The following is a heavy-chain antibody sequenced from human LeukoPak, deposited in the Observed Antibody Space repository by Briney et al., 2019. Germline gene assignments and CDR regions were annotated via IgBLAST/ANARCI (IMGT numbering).Heavy chain of an antibody. CDR1: GFTFSSYS. J-gene: IGHJ6*03. V-gene: IGHV3-23*01. CDR3: AKVMKGSERLTMVRGVIIKTAGLYYMDV. CDR2: ISASGGSR. Sequence: GGSLRLSCAASGFTFSSYSMSWVRQAPGKGLEWDSSISASGGSRNYADSVKGRFTISRDNSKNTVYLQMNSLRAEDTAVYYCAKVMKGSERLTMVRGVIIKTAGLYYMDVWGKGTTVTVSS. D-gene: IGHD3-10*01.